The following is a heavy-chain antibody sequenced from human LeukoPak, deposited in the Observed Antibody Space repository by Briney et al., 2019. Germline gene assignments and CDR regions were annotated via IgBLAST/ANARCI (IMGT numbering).Heavy chain of an antibody. J-gene: IGHJ4*02. D-gene: IGHD5-18*01. CDR2: INPNSGGT. Sequence: GASVKVSCKASGYTFTGYYMHWVRQAPGQGLEWMGWINPNSGGTNYAQKFQGRVTMTRDTSIRTAYMELSRLRSDDTAVYYCARDRVEIQLWLNYWGQGTLVTVSS. V-gene: IGHV1-2*02. CDR1: GYTFTGYY. CDR3: ARDRVEIQLWLNY.